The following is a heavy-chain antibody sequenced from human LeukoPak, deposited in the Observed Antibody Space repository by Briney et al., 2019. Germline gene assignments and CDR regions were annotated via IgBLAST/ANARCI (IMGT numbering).Heavy chain of an antibody. Sequence: GGSLRLSCAASGFSFSNYEINWVRQAPGKGLEWVAYISTSGNDKYYAHSVKGRFTISRDNAKNSLYLQLNSLRADDTAVYHCARGAFWVLDYWGQGTLVTVSS. CDR3: ARGAFWVLDY. J-gene: IGHJ4*02. D-gene: IGHD3-3*02. V-gene: IGHV3-48*03. CDR2: ISTSGNDK. CDR1: GFSFSNYE.